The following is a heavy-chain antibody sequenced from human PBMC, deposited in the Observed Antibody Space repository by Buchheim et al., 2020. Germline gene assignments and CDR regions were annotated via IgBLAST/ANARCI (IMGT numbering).Heavy chain of an antibody. D-gene: IGHD3-3*01. CDR2: ISSSGSTT. CDR3: AREPYTISGVVSRYFDY. CDR1: GFTFSNYE. V-gene: IGHV3-48*03. J-gene: IGHJ4*02. Sequence: EMQLVESGGGLVQPGGSLRLSCAASGFTFSNYEMNWVRQTPGKGLEWVSYISSSGSTTYYADSVKGRFTISRDNAKNSLYLQMNSLRAEDTAVYYCAREPYTISGVVSRYFDYWGQGIL.